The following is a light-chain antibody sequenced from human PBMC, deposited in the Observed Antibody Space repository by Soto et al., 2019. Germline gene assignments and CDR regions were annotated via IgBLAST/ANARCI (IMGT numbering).Light chain of an antibody. Sequence: EILLTQAPATLSSFPGDRVTLSWRASQYINTRLAWYQHRPGQSPRLLIYQTSLRAAGIPARFIARGSGPVCTLTISDVQPADFDLYDCPQRQRWPRTFRRGTQVDI. CDR3: PQRQRWPRT. CDR1: QYINTR. CDR2: QTS. V-gene: IGKV3-11*01. J-gene: IGKJ1*01.